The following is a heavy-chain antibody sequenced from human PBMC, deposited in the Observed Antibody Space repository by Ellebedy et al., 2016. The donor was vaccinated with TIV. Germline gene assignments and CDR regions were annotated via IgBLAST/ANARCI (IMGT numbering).Heavy chain of an antibody. CDR1: GGTFSSYA. Sequence: SVKVSXXASGGTFSSYAISWVRQAPGQGLEWMGGIIPIFGTANYAQKFQGRVTMTRDTSTSTVYMELSSLRSEDTAVYYCARGGYGDYGDYWGQGTLVTVSS. V-gene: IGHV1-69*05. J-gene: IGHJ4*02. D-gene: IGHD4-17*01. CDR3: ARGGYGDYGDY. CDR2: IIPIFGTA.